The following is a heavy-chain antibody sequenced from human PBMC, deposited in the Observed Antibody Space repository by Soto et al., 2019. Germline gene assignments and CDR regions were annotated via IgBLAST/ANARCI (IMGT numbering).Heavy chain of an antibody. V-gene: IGHV4-30-2*01. Sequence: SETLSLTCAVSGGSISSGGYSWSWIRQPPGKCLEWIGYIYQSGGTYYNPSLKSRVTISVDRSRNQFSLKLSSVTAADTAVYFCATQSYSNSGAYYYYAMDVWGQGTTVTVYS. CDR2: IYQSGGT. CDR3: ATQSYSNSGAYYYYAMDV. J-gene: IGHJ6*02. D-gene: IGHD4-4*01. CDR1: GGSISSGGYS.